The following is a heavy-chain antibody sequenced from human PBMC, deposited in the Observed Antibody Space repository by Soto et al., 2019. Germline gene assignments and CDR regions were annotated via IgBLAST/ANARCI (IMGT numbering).Heavy chain of an antibody. CDR1: GFTFSNYA. CDR3: ATGGGASGGGWFDP. D-gene: IGHD2-15*01. CDR2: ISYDGSNK. V-gene: IGHV3-30-3*01. Sequence: QVQLVESGGGVVQPGRSLRLSCAASGFTFSNYAMHWVRQAPGKGLEWVALISYDGSNKFYADSVKGRFTISRDNSKNTLYLQMNSLRPEDTAVYYWATGGGASGGGWFDPWGQGTLVTVSS. J-gene: IGHJ5*02.